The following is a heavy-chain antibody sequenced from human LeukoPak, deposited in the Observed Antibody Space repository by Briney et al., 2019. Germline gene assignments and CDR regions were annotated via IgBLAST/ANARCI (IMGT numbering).Heavy chain of an antibody. CDR3: AKDGSYSDILTGYHYFDY. CDR2: ISYDGSNK. Sequence: GGSLRLSCAASGFTFSSYGMHWVRQAPGKGLEWVAVISYDGSNKYYADSVKGRFTISRDNSKNTLSLQMNSLRAEDTAVYSCAKDGSYSDILTGYHYFDYWGQGTLVTVSS. J-gene: IGHJ4*02. D-gene: IGHD3-9*01. CDR1: GFTFSSYG. V-gene: IGHV3-30*18.